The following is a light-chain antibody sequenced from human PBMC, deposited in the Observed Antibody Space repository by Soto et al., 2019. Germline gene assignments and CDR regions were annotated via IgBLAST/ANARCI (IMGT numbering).Light chain of an antibody. CDR1: SSDVGGYNY. CDR3: SSYAGSNNFGV. J-gene: IGLJ1*01. Sequence: QSVLTQPPSASGSPGQSVTISCTGTSSDVGGYNYVSWYQQHPGKAPKLMIYDVSKRPSGVPDRFSGSKSGNTASLTVSGLQAEDEADYYCSSYAGSNNFGVFGTGTKVIVL. V-gene: IGLV2-8*01. CDR2: DVS.